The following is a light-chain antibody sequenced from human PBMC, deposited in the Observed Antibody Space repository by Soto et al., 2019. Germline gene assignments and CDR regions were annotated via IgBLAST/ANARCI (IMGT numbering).Light chain of an antibody. CDR3: QQYGRPPRT. J-gene: IGKJ1*01. CDR2: GAS. CDR1: QSVLNNY. Sequence: EIVLTQSPGTLSLSPGERATLSCRGSQSVLNNYLAWYQQKPGQPPRLLIYGASSRATGIPDRFNGSGSGTDFTITISRLEPEDFAVYYCQQYGRPPRTFGQGTKVEIK. V-gene: IGKV3-20*01.